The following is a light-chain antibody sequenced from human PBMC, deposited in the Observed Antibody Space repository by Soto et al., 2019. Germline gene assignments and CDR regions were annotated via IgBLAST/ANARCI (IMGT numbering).Light chain of an antibody. Sequence: QSALTQPRSVSGSPGQSVTISCTGTSSDVGGYNYVSWYQQHPGKAPKLMIYDVSKRPSGVPDRFSGSKSGNTASPTISGLQAEDEADYYCCSYAGSYHFVFGTGTKLTVL. J-gene: IGLJ1*01. CDR1: SSDVGGYNY. CDR3: CSYAGSYHFV. V-gene: IGLV2-11*01. CDR2: DVS.